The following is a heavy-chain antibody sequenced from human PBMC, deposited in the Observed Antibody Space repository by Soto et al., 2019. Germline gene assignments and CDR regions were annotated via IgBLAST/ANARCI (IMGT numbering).Heavy chain of an antibody. CDR1: GGTFSSYA. CDR2: IIPIFGTA. V-gene: IGHV1-69*13. Sequence: EASVKVSCKASGGTFSSYAISWVRQAPGQGLEWMGGIIPIFGTANYAQKFQGRVTITADESTSTAYMELSSLRYEDTAVYYCGYGALNSLYYYLYCGMDVWGRGTTLTVYS. J-gene: IGHJ6*02. CDR3: GYGALNSLYYYLYCGMDV. D-gene: IGHD4-17*01.